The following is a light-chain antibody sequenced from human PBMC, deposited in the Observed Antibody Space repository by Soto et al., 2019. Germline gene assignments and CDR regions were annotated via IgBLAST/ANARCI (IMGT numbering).Light chain of an antibody. CDR3: QQYDNLPIT. CDR2: DAS. Sequence: DIQMTQSPSSLSASVGDRVTITCQASQDIRNYLNWYQQKPGKAPKLLIYDASNLETGVPSRFSGSGSGTDFILTISRLQPEDSETYDGQQYDNLPITFGQGTRLEIK. V-gene: IGKV1-33*01. CDR1: QDIRNY. J-gene: IGKJ5*01.